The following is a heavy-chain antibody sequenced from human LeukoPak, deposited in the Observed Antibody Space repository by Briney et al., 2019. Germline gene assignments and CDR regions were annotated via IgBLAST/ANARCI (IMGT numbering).Heavy chain of an antibody. J-gene: IGHJ6*03. CDR2: IIPIFGTA. CDR1: GGTFSSYA. Sequence: ASVKVSCKASGGTFSSYAISWVRQAPGQGLEWMGGIIPIFGTANYAQKFQGRVTITTDESTSTAYMELSSLRSEDTAVYYCARDAPPGVKAPYYMDVWGKGTTVTVSS. CDR3: ARDAPPGVKAPYYMDV. D-gene: IGHD3-10*01. V-gene: IGHV1-69*05.